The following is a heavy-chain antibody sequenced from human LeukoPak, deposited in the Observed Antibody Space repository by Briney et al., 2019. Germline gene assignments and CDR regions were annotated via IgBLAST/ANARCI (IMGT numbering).Heavy chain of an antibody. V-gene: IGHV1-69*04. Sequence: SVKVSCKASGGTFSSYAISWVRQAPGQGLEWMGRIIPILGIANYAQKFQGRVTITADKSTSTAYMELSSLRSEDTAVYYCARGEWPDYGDYNYYYYGMDVWGQGTTVTVSS. CDR2: IIPILGIA. CDR3: ARGEWPDYGDYNYYYYGMDV. J-gene: IGHJ6*02. CDR1: GGTFSSYA. D-gene: IGHD4-17*01.